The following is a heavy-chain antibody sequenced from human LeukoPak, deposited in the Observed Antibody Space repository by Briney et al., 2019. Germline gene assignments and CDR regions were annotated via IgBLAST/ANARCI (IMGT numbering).Heavy chain of an antibody. CDR2: ISGSGGRT. Sequence: GGSLRLSCAASGFTFSTYAMTWVRQAPGKGLEWVSAISGSGGRTYYADSVKGRFTISRDNSKNTLNLQMNSLRADDTAVYYCASVDYYDSSAGRADYWGQGTLVTVSS. CDR1: GFTFSTYA. V-gene: IGHV3-23*01. D-gene: IGHD3-22*01. CDR3: ASVDYYDSSAGRADY. J-gene: IGHJ4*02.